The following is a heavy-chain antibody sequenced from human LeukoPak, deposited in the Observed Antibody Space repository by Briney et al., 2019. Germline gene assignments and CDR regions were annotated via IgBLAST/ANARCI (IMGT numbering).Heavy chain of an antibody. CDR2: IYSGGST. D-gene: IGHD6-13*01. Sequence: GGSLRLSCAASGFTVSSNYMSWVRQAPGKVLEWVSVIYSGGSTYYADSVKGRFTISRDNSKNTLYLQMNSLRAEDTAVYYCARDSREYDAFDIWGQGTMVTVSS. CDR3: ARDSREYDAFDI. CDR1: GFTVSSNY. V-gene: IGHV3-53*01. J-gene: IGHJ3*02.